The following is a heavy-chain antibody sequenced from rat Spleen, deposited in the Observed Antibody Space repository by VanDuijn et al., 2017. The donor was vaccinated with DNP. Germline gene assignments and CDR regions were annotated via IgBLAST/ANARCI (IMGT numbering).Heavy chain of an antibody. CDR1: GFSLTSYN. CDR2: IWTGGST. CDR3: ARFGPDLDY. D-gene: IGHD3-1*01. J-gene: IGHJ2*01. Sequence: QVQLKESGPGLVKPSQTLSLTCTVSGFSLTSYNVHWVRPPTGKGLEWMGVIWTGGSTDYNSALKSRLSISRDTSKSQVFLRVNSLQTEDTAIYYCARFGPDLDYWGQGVMVTVSS. V-gene: IGHV2-30*01.